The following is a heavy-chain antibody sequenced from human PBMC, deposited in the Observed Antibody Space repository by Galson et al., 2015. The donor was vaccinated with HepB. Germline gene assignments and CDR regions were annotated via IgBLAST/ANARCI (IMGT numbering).Heavy chain of an antibody. Sequence: SLRLSCAASGFTFSSYGMSWVRQSPGKGLEWVSAISGSGGTTYYADSVKGRFTISRDNSKNTVYLQMNSLRAEDTAVYYCAMAGYSSTYYFDYWGQGTLVTVSS. CDR3: AMAGYSSTYYFDY. J-gene: IGHJ4*02. V-gene: IGHV3-23*01. CDR1: GFTFSSYG. CDR2: ISGSGGTT. D-gene: IGHD6-13*01.